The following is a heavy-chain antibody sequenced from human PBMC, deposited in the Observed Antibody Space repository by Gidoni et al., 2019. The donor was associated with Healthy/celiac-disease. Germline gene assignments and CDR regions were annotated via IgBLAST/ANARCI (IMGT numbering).Heavy chain of an antibody. Sequence: EVQLVESGGGLVQPGGSLRISCAASGFPFSSYWMSWVRQAPGKGLEWVANIKQDGSEKYYVDSVKGRFTISRDNAKNSLYLQMNSLRAEDTAVYYCARDRYYYDSSGYFYYYYYGMDVWGQGTTVTVSS. CDR2: IKQDGSEK. CDR3: ARDRYYYDSSGYFYYYYYGMDV. V-gene: IGHV3-7*01. CDR1: GFPFSSYW. J-gene: IGHJ6*02. D-gene: IGHD3-22*01.